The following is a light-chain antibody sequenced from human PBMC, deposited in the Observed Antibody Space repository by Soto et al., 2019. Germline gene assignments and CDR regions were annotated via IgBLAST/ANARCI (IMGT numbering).Light chain of an antibody. J-gene: IGKJ4*01. Sequence: EIVLIQSRETLPLLPGETAALSCRASQSVSSYLAWYQQKPGQAPRLLIYDASNRATGIPARFSGSGSGTDFTLTISSLQSEDFAVYYCQQRSSWPLTFGRGTKVDTK. CDR1: QSVSSY. V-gene: IGKV3-11*01. CDR2: DAS. CDR3: QQRSSWPLT.